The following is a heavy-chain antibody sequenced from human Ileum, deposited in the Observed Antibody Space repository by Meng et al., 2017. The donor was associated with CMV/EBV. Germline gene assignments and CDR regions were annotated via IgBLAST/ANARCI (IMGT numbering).Heavy chain of an antibody. CDR2: IYVRSST. CDR3: ASASGPGNSMLLNY. D-gene: IGHD4-23*01. CDR1: QSSFINLY. V-gene: IGHV3-66*01. J-gene: IGHJ4*02. Sequence: VGVGRCGVQPWGSPGLRCSACQSSFINLYINWVRPAPGRGMECVSIIYVRSSTNHTDSVKGRLTISRVNCNTTLFRKMANLSPEDTAVYYCASASGPGNSMLLNYWGQGTLVTVSS.